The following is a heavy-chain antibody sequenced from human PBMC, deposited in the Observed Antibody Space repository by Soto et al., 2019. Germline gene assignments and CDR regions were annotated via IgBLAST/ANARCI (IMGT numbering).Heavy chain of an antibody. CDR1: GDSVSSNSAA. D-gene: IGHD1-7*01. Sequence: SQTLSLTCAISGDSVSSNSAAWNWIRQSPSRGLEWLGRTYYRSRWYNDYAVSVKSRITVNPDTSKNQFSLHLNSVTPEDTAVYYGAGTTSLQWYCMDAWDKGTTVTVSS. CDR3: AGTTSLQWYCMDA. J-gene: IGHJ6*03. V-gene: IGHV6-1*01. CDR2: TYYRSRWYN.